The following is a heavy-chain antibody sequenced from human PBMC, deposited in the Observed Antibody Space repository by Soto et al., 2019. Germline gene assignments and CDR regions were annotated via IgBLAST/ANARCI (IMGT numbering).Heavy chain of an antibody. D-gene: IGHD5-12*01. V-gene: IGHV4-59*01. Sequence: SETLSLTCTVSGASISSSYWSWIRQSPERGLEWIAYVYHTGATNYNPSLKSRVTISLDTSKGQFSLNLTSLTTADTAVYFCARGGNRYSNVASGVGGFDFWGQGSLVTSPQ. CDR2: VYHTGAT. CDR1: GASISSSY. CDR3: ARGGNRYSNVASGVGGFDF. J-gene: IGHJ4*02.